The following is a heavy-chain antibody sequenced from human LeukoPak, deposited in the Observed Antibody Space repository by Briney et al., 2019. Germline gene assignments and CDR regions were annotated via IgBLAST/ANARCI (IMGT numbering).Heavy chain of an antibody. CDR1: GGSISSSSYY. CDR3: ARHPYSSSWFNY. J-gene: IGHJ4*02. D-gene: IGHD6-13*01. V-gene: IGHV4-39*01. Sequence: SETLSLTCTVSGGSISSSSYYWGWIRQPPGKGLEWIGTIYYNGNSYYNPSLKSRVTISVDTSKNQFSLKLSSVTAADTAVYYCARHPYSSSWFNYWGPGTLVTVSS. CDR2: IYYNGNS.